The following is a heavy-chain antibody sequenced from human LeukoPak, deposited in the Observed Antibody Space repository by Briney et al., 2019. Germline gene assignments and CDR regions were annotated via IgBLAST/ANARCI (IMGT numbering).Heavy chain of an antibody. V-gene: IGHV4-34*01. D-gene: IGHD4-17*01. CDR3: ARGPYDYGDYVSAGPDY. CDR1: GGSFSGYY. CDR2: INHSGRT. J-gene: IGHJ4*02. Sequence: PSETLSLPCSVYGGSFSGYYCSWSRQPPGKGLEWSGEINHSGRTNYNPSLASRATISVDTCKNQSSLKVNPVTAADTAVYYCARGPYDYGDYVSAGPDYWGQGTLVTVSS.